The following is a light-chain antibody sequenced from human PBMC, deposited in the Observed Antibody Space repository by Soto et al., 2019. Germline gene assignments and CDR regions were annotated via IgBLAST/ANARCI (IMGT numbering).Light chain of an antibody. CDR1: SSDVGGYNY. Sequence: QSALTQRPSASGSPGQSVTISCTGTSSDVGGYNYVSWYQQHPGKAPKLMIYEVSKRPSGVPDRFSGSKSGNTASLTVSGLQAEDEADYYCSSYGGSNNLVFGGGTKLTVL. J-gene: IGLJ2*01. CDR2: EVS. V-gene: IGLV2-8*01. CDR3: SSYGGSNNLV.